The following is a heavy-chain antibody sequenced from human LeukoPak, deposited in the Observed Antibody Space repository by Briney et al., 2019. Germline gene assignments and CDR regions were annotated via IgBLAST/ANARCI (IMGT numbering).Heavy chain of an antibody. CDR2: IYYSGSI. Sequence: PSETLSLTCTVSGGSISSYYWSWIRQPPGKGLEWIGYIYYSGSINYNPSLKSRVTISVDTSKNQFSLKLSSVTAADTAVYYCARSRVVITSSVPNWFDPWGQGTLVTVSS. V-gene: IGHV4-59*01. J-gene: IGHJ5*02. CDR3: ARSRVVITSSVPNWFDP. D-gene: IGHD3-22*01. CDR1: GGSISSYY.